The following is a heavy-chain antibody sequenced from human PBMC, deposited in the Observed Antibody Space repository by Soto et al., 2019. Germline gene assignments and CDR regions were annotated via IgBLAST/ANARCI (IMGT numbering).Heavy chain of an antibody. CDR3: ARDSGSYSNYYYGMDV. D-gene: IGHD1-26*01. CDR2: INPNSGGT. J-gene: IGHJ6*02. Sequence: GASVKVSCKASGYAFTGYYMHWVRQAPGQGLEWMGWINPNSGGTNYAQKFQGRVTMTRGTSISTAYMELSRLRSDDTAVYYCARDSGSYSNYYYGMDVWGQGTTVTVSS. V-gene: IGHV1-2*02. CDR1: GYAFTGYY.